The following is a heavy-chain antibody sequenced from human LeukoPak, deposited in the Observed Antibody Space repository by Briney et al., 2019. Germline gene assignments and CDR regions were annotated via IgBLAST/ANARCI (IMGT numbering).Heavy chain of an antibody. J-gene: IGHJ4*02. CDR3: ARHIAAAGNFDY. Sequence: SETLSLTCTVSGGSISSYYWSWIRQPAGKGLEWIGRIYTSGSTNYNPSLKSRVTISVDTSKNQFSLKLTSVTAADTAVYYCARHIAAAGNFDYWGQGTLVTVSS. CDR1: GGSISSYY. V-gene: IGHV4-4*07. D-gene: IGHD6-13*01. CDR2: IYTSGST.